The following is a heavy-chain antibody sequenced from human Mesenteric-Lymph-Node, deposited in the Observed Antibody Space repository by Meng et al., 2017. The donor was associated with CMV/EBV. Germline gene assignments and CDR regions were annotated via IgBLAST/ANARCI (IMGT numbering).Heavy chain of an antibody. D-gene: IGHD1-26*01. Sequence: GESLKISCAASGFTFSNFWMNWVRQAPGKGLEWVSSISRTSNYIYYVDSVKGRFTISRDNAKNSLYLRMNSLRAEDTAVYYCARDPGLRSGRDYFEYWGQGTLVTVSS. CDR1: GFTFSNFW. V-gene: IGHV3-21*01. J-gene: IGHJ4*02. CDR3: ARDPGLRSGRDYFEY. CDR2: ISRTSNYI.